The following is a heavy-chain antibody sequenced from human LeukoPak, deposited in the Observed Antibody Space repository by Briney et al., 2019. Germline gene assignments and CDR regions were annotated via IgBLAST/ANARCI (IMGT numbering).Heavy chain of an antibody. CDR2: IHTSGST. V-gene: IGHV4-61*02. D-gene: IGHD1-1*01. Sequence: KASQTLSLTCTVSGGSISSGNYYWSWIRQPAGKGLEWIGRIHTSGSTNYNLSLESRVTISVDTSKNQFSLKLSSVTAADTAVYYCARLNPTGRNFDYWGQGTLVTVSS. J-gene: IGHJ4*02. CDR3: ARLNPTGRNFDY. CDR1: GGSISSGNYY.